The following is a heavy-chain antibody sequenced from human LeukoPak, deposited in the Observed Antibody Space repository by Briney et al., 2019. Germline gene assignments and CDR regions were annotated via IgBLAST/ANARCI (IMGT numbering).Heavy chain of an antibody. D-gene: IGHD7-27*01. CDR2: IRGSGYST. J-gene: IGHJ6*02. CDR3: GKDTPSPGDRWGLDV. Sequence: GGSLRLSCAASGFTFSSYSMTWVRQVPGKGLEWVSVIRGSGYSTYYADSVKGRFTISRDNPKNTLYLQMNSLRAEDTAVYYCGKDTPSPGDRWGLDVWGQGTTVTVSS. CDR1: GFTFSSYS. V-gene: IGHV3-23*01.